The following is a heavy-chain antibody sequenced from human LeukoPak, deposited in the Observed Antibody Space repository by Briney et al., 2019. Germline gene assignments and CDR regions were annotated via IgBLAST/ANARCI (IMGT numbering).Heavy chain of an antibody. J-gene: IGHJ3*02. Sequence: SVKVSCKASGGTFSIYAISRVRQAPGQGREWMGGISPIFGTANYAQKFQGRVTITADESTSTAYMELSSLRSEDTAVYYCARDLPYGYSSGWYIDAFDIWGQGTMVTVSS. D-gene: IGHD6-19*01. CDR3: ARDLPYGYSSGWYIDAFDI. V-gene: IGHV1-69*13. CDR1: GGTFSIYA. CDR2: ISPIFGTA.